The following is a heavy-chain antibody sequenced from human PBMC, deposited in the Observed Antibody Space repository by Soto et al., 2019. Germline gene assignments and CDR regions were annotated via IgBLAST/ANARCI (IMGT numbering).Heavy chain of an antibody. CDR1: GFNFNSYT. V-gene: IGHV3-21*01. CDR2: ISSSGYI. D-gene: IGHD6-13*01. Sequence: PGGSLRLSCAASGFNFNSYTINWVRQAPGKRLEWLSSISSSGYIFSTDSVRGRFTISRDNAKNSVYLQMNSLRAEDTAVYYCTRDASRDSSARGWFDPWGPGTLVTVSS. CDR3: TRDASRDSSARGWFDP. J-gene: IGHJ5*02.